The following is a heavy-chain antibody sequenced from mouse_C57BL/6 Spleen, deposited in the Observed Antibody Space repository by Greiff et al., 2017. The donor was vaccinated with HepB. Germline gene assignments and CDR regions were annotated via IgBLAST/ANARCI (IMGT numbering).Heavy chain of an antibody. CDR3: TELRLLAY. CDR1: GFTFSNYW. Sequence: LQQSGGGLVQPGGSMKLSCVASGFTFSNYWMNWVRQSPEKGLEWVAQIRLKSDNYATHYAESVKGRFTISRDDSKSSVYLQMNNLRAEDTGIYYCTELRLLAYWGQGTLVTVSA. V-gene: IGHV6-3*01. D-gene: IGHD3-2*02. CDR2: IRLKSDNYAT. J-gene: IGHJ3*01.